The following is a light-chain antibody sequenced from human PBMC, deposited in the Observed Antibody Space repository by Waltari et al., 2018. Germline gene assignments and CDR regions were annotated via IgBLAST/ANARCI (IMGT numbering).Light chain of an antibody. CDR2: KDS. CDR1: VLTKKY. CDR3: YSSTDNSGI. J-gene: IGLJ2*01. Sequence: SYELTQPSSVSVSPGQTAKITCSGDVLTKKYARWFQQKPGQAPGLMIYKDSERPSRIPGRFSGSSSGATVTLTITGAQVEDEADYYCYSSTDNSGIFGGGTTLTVL. V-gene: IGLV3-27*01.